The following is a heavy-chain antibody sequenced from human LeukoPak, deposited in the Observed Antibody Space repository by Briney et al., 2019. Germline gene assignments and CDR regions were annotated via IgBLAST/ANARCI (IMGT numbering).Heavy chain of an antibody. CDR3: ARDVIAALGGWFDP. CDR1: GFTFSSYA. CDR2: IWYDGSNK. D-gene: IGHD6-6*01. J-gene: IGHJ5*02. Sequence: GGSLRLSCAASGFTFSSYAMSWVRQAPGKGLEWVAVIWYDGSNKYYADSVKGRFTISRDNSKNTLYLQMNSLRAEDTAVYYCARDVIAALGGWFDPWGQGTLVTVSS. V-gene: IGHV3-33*08.